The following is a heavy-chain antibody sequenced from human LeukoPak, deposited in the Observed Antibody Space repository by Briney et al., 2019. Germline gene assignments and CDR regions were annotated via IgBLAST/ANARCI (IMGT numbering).Heavy chain of an antibody. CDR1: GFTFRSHA. D-gene: IGHD1-1*01. Sequence: GGSLRLSCAASGFTFRSHAMNWVRQAPGKGLEWVSGTSGSGDTTYYVDSVKGRFTISRDNAENSLHLQMNSLRDDDTAFYYCEKDTRVAGTTGPFDYWGQETLVTASS. V-gene: IGHV3-23*01. J-gene: IGHJ4*02. CDR3: EKDTRVAGTTGPFDY. CDR2: TSGSGDTT.